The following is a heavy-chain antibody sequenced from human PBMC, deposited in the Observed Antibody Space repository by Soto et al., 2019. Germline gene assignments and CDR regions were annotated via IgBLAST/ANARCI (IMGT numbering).Heavy chain of an antibody. CDR3: ARERRGLLAVLGSEWFDP. J-gene: IGHJ5*02. CDR2: IYTSGST. Sequence: SETLSLTCTVSGGSISSYYWSWIRQPAGKGLEWIGRIYTSGSTNYNPSLKSRVTMSVDTSKNQFSLKLSSVTAADTAVYYCARERRGLLAVLGSEWFDPWGQGTLVTVSS. D-gene: IGHD1-26*01. CDR1: GGSISSYY. V-gene: IGHV4-4*07.